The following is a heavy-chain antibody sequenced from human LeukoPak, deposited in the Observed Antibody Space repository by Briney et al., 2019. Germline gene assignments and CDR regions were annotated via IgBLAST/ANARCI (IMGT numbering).Heavy chain of an antibody. CDR1: GFSLSTSGVG. J-gene: IGHJ4*02. V-gene: IGHV2-5*02. D-gene: IGHD6-13*01. CDR3: ARRGSSTWYFDF. CDR2: IYWDDDK. Sequence: SGPTLVKPTQTLTLTCTFSGFSLSTSGVGVGWIRQPPGKALEWLALIYWDDDKRYSPSLKSRLTITKDTSKNQVVLIMTNMDPVDTATYYCARRGSSTWYFDFWGQGTLLTVSS.